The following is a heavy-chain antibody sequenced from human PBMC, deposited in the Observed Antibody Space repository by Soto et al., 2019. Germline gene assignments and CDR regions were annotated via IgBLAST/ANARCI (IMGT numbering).Heavy chain of an antibody. V-gene: IGHV3-30*03. D-gene: IGHD1-20*01. CDR1: GFTFSSYG. CDR3: ARDPPITTDYAMDV. Sequence: QVQLVESGGGVVQPGRSLRLSCAASGFTFSSYGMHWVRQAPGKGLEWVAVISYDGSNKYYADSVKGRFTISRDNSKNTLYLQMNSLRAEDTAVYYCARDPPITTDYAMDVWGQGTTVIVSS. J-gene: IGHJ6*02. CDR2: ISYDGSNK.